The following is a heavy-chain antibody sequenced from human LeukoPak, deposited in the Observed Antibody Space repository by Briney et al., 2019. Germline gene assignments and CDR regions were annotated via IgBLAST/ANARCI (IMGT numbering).Heavy chain of an antibody. CDR3: ARRGDSGYYSTAYFDY. CDR2: IYPGDSAT. J-gene: IGHJ4*02. V-gene: IGHV5-51*01. CDR1: GYFFTTDW. D-gene: IGHD3-22*01. Sequence: GESLKISCTSSGYFFTTDWNGWGRQMPGKGLEWMGIIYPGDSATRYSPSFQGQVTISADKSISTAYLQWSSLKASDTAMYYCARRGDSGYYSTAYFDYWGQGTLVTVSS.